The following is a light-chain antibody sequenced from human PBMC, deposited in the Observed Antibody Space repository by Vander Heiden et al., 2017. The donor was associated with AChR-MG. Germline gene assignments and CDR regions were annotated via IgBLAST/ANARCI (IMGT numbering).Light chain of an antibody. CDR2: DVS. CDR3: ISYTGNSTGV. J-gene: IGLJ2*01. CDR1: SSDAGGYKL. Sequence: QSALTQPASVSGSPGQSIPISCTGTSSDAGGYKLVSWYQHHPGEAPKLMIYDVSNRPSGVSNRFSGSKSGNTASLTISGLQAEEEADYYCISYTGNSTGVFGGGTKLTVL. V-gene: IGLV2-14*01.